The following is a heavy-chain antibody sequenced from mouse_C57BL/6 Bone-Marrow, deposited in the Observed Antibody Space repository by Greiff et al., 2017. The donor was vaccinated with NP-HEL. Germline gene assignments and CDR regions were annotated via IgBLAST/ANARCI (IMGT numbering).Heavy chain of an antibody. CDR3: ANGYYVGYYAMDY. D-gene: IGHD2-3*01. CDR2: ISYDGSN. Sequence: DVKLQESGPGLVKPSQSLSLTCSVTGYSITSGYYWNWIRQFPGNKLEWMGYISYDGSNNYNPSLKNRISITRDTSKNQFFLKLNSVTTEDTATYYCANGYYVGYYAMDYWGQGTSVTVSS. CDR1: GYSITSGYY. J-gene: IGHJ4*01. V-gene: IGHV3-6*01.